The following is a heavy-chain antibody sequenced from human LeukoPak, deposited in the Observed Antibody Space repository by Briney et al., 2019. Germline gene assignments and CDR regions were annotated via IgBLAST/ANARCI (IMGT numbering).Heavy chain of an antibody. CDR3: ARSGVTSCGVVIRSYYFDY. CDR2: ISSSSSYI. Sequence: GGSLRLSCAASGFTLSSYSMNWVRQAPGEGLEWVSPISSSSSYIHYADSVKGRFTISRDNAKNSLYLQKNSLRAEDTAVYYCARSGVTSCGVVIRSYYFDYWGQGTLVTVSS. V-gene: IGHV3-21*01. J-gene: IGHJ4*02. CDR1: GFTLSSYS. D-gene: IGHD3-3*01.